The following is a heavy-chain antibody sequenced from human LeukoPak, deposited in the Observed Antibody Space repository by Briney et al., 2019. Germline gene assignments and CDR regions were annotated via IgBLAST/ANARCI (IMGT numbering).Heavy chain of an antibody. CDR3: ARNRTVTDWFFDL. Sequence: SETLSLTCTVSGGAISSSSHYWGWIRQPPGKGLEWIGSIYNSGSIVYNPSLKSRVAISVDTSRNQFSLKLNSVIASDTDVYYCARNRTVTDWFFDLWGRGTLVTVSS. CDR1: GGAISSSSHY. D-gene: IGHD4-17*01. J-gene: IGHJ2*01. CDR2: IYNSGSI. V-gene: IGHV4-39*01.